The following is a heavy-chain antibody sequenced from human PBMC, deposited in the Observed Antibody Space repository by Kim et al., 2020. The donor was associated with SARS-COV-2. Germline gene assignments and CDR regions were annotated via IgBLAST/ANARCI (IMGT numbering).Heavy chain of an antibody. V-gene: IGHV3-9*01. CDR3: VKDILAGGADV. Sequence: RGYADSVRGRITISRDIAESSLYLQMNSLRTEDTAVYFCVKDILAGGADVWGQGTTVTVSS. CDR2: R. D-gene: IGHD6-25*01. J-gene: IGHJ6*02.